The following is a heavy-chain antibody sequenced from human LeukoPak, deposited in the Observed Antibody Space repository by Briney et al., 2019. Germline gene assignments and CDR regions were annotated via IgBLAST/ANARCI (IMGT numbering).Heavy chain of an antibody. V-gene: IGHV3-48*03. CDR2: INSGTTT. CDR3: TRDGSGWFQH. Sequence: GGSLRLSCAASGFIFSSYEMNWVRQAPGKGLEWISYINSGTTTYYADFVKRRFTISRDNAKSSLYLQMNSLRAEDTAVYYCTRDGSGWFQHWGQGTLVTVSS. D-gene: IGHD6-19*01. CDR1: GFIFSSYE. J-gene: IGHJ1*01.